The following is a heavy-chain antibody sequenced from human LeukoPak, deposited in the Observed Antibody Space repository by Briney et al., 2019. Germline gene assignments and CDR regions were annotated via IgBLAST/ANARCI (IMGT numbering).Heavy chain of an antibody. V-gene: IGHV4-34*01. Sequence: SETLSLTCAVYGGSLSGYYWSWIRQPPGKGLEWIGEINHSGSTNYNPSLKSRVTISVDTSKNQFSLKLSSVTAADTAVYYCATDGFEYCGGDCPPHYWGQGTLVTVSS. CDR2: INHSGST. D-gene: IGHD2-21*02. CDR1: GGSLSGYY. J-gene: IGHJ4*02. CDR3: ATDGFEYCGGDCPPHY.